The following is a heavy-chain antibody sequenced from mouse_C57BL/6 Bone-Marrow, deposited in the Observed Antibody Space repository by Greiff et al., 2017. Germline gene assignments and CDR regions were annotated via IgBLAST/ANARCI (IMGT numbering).Heavy chain of an antibody. CDR3: ARTCYSNYWYLDV. Sequence: VQLQQPGAELVKPGASVKMSCKASGYTFTSYWITWVKQRPGQGLEWIGDIYPGSGSTNYNEKFKGKATLTVDTSSSTAYMQLSSLTSEDAAVYYCARTCYSNYWYLDVWGTGTAVTVSS. V-gene: IGHV1-55*01. D-gene: IGHD2-5*01. CDR2: IYPGSGST. J-gene: IGHJ1*03. CDR1: GYTFTSYW.